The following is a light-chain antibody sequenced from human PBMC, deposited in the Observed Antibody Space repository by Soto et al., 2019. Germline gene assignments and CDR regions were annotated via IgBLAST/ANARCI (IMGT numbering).Light chain of an antibody. CDR1: SSDVGGYNY. Sequence: QSALTQPPSASGSPGQSVTISCTGTSSDVGGYNYVSWYQQHPGKAPKLIIYEVSKRPSVVPDRFSGSKSGNTASLTVSGLQTEHEADYYCSSYAGSNNLVFGGGTKVTVL. J-gene: IGLJ2*01. CDR2: EVS. CDR3: SSYAGSNNLV. V-gene: IGLV2-8*01.